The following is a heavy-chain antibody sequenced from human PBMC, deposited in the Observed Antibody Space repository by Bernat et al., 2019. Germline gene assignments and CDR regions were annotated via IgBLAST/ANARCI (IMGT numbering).Heavy chain of an antibody. CDR3: ARERYYYGSGSYYNGVLGY. CDR1: GFTFSSYG. J-gene: IGHJ4*02. CDR2: IWYDGSNK. V-gene: IGHV3-33*01. D-gene: IGHD3-10*01. Sequence: VQLVESGGGVVQPGRSLRLSCAASGFTFSSYGMHWVRQAPGKGLEWVAVIWYDGSNKYYADSVKGRFTISRDNSKNTLYLQMNSLRAEDTAVYYCARERYYYGSGSYYNGVLGYWGQGTLVTVSS.